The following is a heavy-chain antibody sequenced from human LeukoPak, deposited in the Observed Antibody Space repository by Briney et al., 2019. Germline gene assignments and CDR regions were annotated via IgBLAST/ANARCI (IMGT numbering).Heavy chain of an antibody. V-gene: IGHV4-31*03. CDR1: GGSISSGGYY. J-gene: IGHJ5*02. D-gene: IGHD2-15*01. CDR3: ARDHCSGGSCYNWFDP. CDR2: IYYSGST. Sequence: KPSETLSLTCTVSGGSISSGGYYWSWIRQHPGKGLEWIGYIYYSGSTYYNPSLKSRVTISVDTSKNQFSLKLSSVTAADTAVYYCARDHCSGGSCYNWFDPWGQGILVTVSS.